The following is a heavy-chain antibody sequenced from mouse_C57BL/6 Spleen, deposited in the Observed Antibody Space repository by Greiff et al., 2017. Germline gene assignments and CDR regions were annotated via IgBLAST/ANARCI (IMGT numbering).Heavy chain of an antibody. J-gene: IGHJ2*01. CDR3: TRDSSGSDY. CDR1: GYTFTSYW. Sequence: EVKLKESGTVLARPGASVKLSCKTSGYTFTSYWMHWVKQRPGQGLEWIGAIYPGNSDTSYNQKFKVKAKLTAGTSASTAYMERRSLTHEDSAVYYGTRDSSGSDYWGQGTTLTVSS. CDR2: IYPGNSDT. D-gene: IGHD3-2*02. V-gene: IGHV1-5*01.